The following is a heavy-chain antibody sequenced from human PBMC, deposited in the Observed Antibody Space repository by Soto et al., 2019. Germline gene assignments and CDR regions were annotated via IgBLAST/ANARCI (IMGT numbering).Heavy chain of an antibody. Sequence: EVHLVESGGGVVQPGGSLRLSCEASGFSFSMYSMNWVRQAPGKGLEWVSYISSNSATIYDTDSGRGRFTISRDNAKNSLYLQMNSLRDEDTAVYYCAREDILGTRSFDYWGQGTLVTVSS. D-gene: IGHD1-26*01. V-gene: IGHV3-48*02. J-gene: IGHJ4*02. CDR1: GFSFSMYS. CDR2: ISSNSATI. CDR3: AREDILGTRSFDY.